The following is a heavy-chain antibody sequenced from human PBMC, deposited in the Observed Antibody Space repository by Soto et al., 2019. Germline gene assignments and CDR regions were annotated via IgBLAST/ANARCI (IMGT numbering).Heavy chain of an antibody. CDR3: AKDQGIAAAHGID. D-gene: IGHD6-13*01. J-gene: IGHJ3*01. CDR1: GFTFNNYG. V-gene: IGHV3-30*18. CDR2: ISNDGNDK. Sequence: QVQLVESGGGVVQPGRSLRLSCAASGFTFNNYGMHWVRQAPGKGLEWVAAISNDGNDKYYADSVKGRVTISRDNSKKTVYMKMNRLRAEDTAVYHCAKDQGIAAAHGIDWGQGTMVTGSS.